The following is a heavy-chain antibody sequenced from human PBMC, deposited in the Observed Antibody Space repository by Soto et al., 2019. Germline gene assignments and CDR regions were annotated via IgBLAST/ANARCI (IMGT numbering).Heavy chain of an antibody. V-gene: IGHV3-33*01. CDR3: ARDLAAAGTPLVGYYSGMDV. CDR2: IWYDGSNK. J-gene: IGHJ6*02. Sequence: QVQLVESGGGVVQPGRSLRLSCAASGFTFSSYGMHWVRQAPGKGLEWVAVIWYDGSNKYYADSVKGRFTISRDNSKNTLYLQMNSLRAEDTAVYYCARDLAAAGTPLVGYYSGMDVRGQGTTVTVSS. D-gene: IGHD6-13*01. CDR1: GFTFSSYG.